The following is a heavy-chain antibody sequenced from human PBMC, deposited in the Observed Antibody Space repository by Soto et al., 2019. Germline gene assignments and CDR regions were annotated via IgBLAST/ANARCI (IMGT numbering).Heavy chain of an antibody. CDR1: GYTFTNYY. CDR3: ARVAPRRGYNYAHGVDYFDC. CDR2: INPNGGST. V-gene: IGHV1-46*01. D-gene: IGHD5-18*01. J-gene: IGHJ4*02. Sequence: GASVKVSCKASGYTFTNYYMHWVRQAPGQGLEWMGVINPNGGSTNYAQKFQGRVTMTRDTSTSTVYMELSSLRSEDTAVYYCARVAPRRGYNYAHGVDYFDCWGLGTLVTVSS.